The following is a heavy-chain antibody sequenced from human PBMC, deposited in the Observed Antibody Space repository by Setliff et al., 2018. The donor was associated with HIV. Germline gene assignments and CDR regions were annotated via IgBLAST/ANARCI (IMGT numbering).Heavy chain of an antibody. CDR3: ARHSGDASPNWFDP. Sequence: SETLSLTCTVSGGSISGHYWSWIRQPPGRGLEWIGYIYSSGSTNFNPPLQSRFTISVDTSKNQFSLKLSSVTAADTAVYYCARHSGDASPNWFDPWGQGTLVTVSS. J-gene: IGHJ5*02. V-gene: IGHV4-4*09. D-gene: IGHD2-21*01. CDR1: GGSISGHY. CDR2: IYSSGST.